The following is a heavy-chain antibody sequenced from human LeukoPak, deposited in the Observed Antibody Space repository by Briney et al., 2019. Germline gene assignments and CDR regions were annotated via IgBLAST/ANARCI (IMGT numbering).Heavy chain of an antibody. D-gene: IGHD3-10*01. Sequence: TPGGSLRLSCAASGFTFSSYAMSWVRQAPGKGLEWVGHIKSRTDGGTTDYAAPVKGRFTISRDDSKNTLYLQMNSLKIEDTAVYYCTIGHGGSGTSFDYWGQGTLVTVSS. CDR2: IKSRTDGGTT. CDR1: GFTFSSYA. V-gene: IGHV3-15*01. J-gene: IGHJ4*02. CDR3: TIGHGGSGTSFDY.